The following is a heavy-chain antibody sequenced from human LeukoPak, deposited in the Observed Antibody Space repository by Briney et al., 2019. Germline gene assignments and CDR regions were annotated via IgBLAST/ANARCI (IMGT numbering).Heavy chain of an antibody. V-gene: IGHV3-23*01. D-gene: IGHD6-13*01. CDR3: AKGGPYSSSWGGKFDH. J-gene: IGHJ4*02. CDR1: GIASNNYG. CDR2: ISGSGDRT. Sequence: GGSLRLSCAASGIASNNYGMNWVRQVPGKGLEWVSSISGSGDRTYYADSVNGRFTISRDNSKNTLYLQMNSLRAEDTAIYYCAKGGPYSSSWGGKFDHWGQGTLVTVSS.